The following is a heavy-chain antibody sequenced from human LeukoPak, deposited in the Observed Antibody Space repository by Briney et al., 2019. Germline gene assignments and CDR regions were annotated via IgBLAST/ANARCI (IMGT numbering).Heavy chain of an antibody. D-gene: IGHD3-22*01. J-gene: IGHJ1*01. Sequence: SETLSFTCSVSGDSVSRSDSYWDWIRQPPGKGLEWIGTIYYSGRTYYSPSLKSRVTMSVDPSNNQFSLTLRPVTAADTAVYYCARRRYYDGSGYLEWGQGTLLSVSS. CDR2: IYYSGRT. V-gene: IGHV4-39*01. CDR3: ARRRYYDGSGYLE. CDR1: GDSVSRSDSY.